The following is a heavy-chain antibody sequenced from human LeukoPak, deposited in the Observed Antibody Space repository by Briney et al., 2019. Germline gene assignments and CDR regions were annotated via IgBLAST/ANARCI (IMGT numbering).Heavy chain of an antibody. CDR1: GFTFSSYA. Sequence: GGSLRLSCAASGFTFSSYAMHWVRQAPGKGPEYVSAISSNGGSTYYANSVKGRFTISRDNSKNTLYLQMGSLRAEDMAVYYCARDGDYDFWSGYYDYWGQGTLVTVSS. CDR3: ARDGDYDFWSGYYDY. V-gene: IGHV3-64*01. CDR2: ISSNGGST. D-gene: IGHD3-3*01. J-gene: IGHJ4*02.